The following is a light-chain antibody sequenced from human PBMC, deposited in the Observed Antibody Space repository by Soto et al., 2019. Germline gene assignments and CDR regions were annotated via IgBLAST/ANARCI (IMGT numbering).Light chain of an antibody. CDR3: SSYATTNTLGYV. J-gene: IGLJ1*01. V-gene: IGLV2-14*01. Sequence: QSALTQPASVSGSPGQSITISCTGTSSDVGSYNYVSRYQQHPGKAPKLMIYEVSNRPSGVSNRFSGSKSGNTASLTISGLQAEDEADYFCSSYATTNTLGYVFGTGTKVTVL. CDR2: EVS. CDR1: SSDVGSYNY.